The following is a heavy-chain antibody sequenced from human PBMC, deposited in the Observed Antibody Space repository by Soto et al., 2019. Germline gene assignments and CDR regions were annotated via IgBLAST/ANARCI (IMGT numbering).Heavy chain of an antibody. J-gene: IGHJ6*04. Sequence: WDTLCYTCAVSGGTFSGYYWIWIRQPPGKGLEWIWEINHSGSTNYNPSLKSRVTISVDTSKNQFSLKLSSVTAAATAVYYCARVLRGIVVVRSADRPPPGNGMHVWGIGTT. D-gene: IGHD2-2*01. CDR1: GGTFSGYY. CDR2: INHSGST. CDR3: ARVLRGIVVVRSADRPPPGNGMHV. V-gene: IGHV4-34*01.